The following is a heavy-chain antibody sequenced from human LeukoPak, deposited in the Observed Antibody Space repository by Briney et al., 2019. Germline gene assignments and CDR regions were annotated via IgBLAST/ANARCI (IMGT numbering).Heavy chain of an antibody. J-gene: IGHJ4*02. CDR1: GFTFSSYS. Sequence: GGSLRLSCAAPGFTFSSYSMNWVRQAPGKGLEWASIIYSGDRTDYADSLKDRFTISRDTSKNTLYLQMSSLRAEDTAVYYCARDVRKQGLWSWGQGTLVTVSS. D-gene: IGHD3-10*01. V-gene: IGHV3-66*01. CDR2: IYSGDRT. CDR3: ARDVRKQGLWS.